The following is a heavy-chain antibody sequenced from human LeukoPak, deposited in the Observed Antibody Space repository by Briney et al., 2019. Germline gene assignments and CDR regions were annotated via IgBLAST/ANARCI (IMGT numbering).Heavy chain of an antibody. CDR2: IIPIFGTA. D-gene: IGHD2-15*01. CDR1: GGTFSSYA. CDR3: ARGGLWRRQVVVVVAATYPLVY. V-gene: IGHV1-69*06. Sequence: ASVKVSCKASGGTFSSYAISWVRQAPGQGLEWMGGIIPIFGTANYAQKFQGRVTITADKSTSTAYMELSSLRSEDTAVYYCARGGLWRRQVVVVVAATYPLVYWGQGTLVTVSS. J-gene: IGHJ4*02.